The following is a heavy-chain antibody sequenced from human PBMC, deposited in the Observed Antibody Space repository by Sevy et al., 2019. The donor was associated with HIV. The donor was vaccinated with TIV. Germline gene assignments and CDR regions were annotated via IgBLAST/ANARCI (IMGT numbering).Heavy chain of an antibody. CDR1: GFTFSSYA. D-gene: IGHD3-9*01. J-gene: IGHJ5*02. CDR2: ISVSGGGT. V-gene: IGHV3-23*01. CDR3: AKDHDTTWFDP. Sequence: GGSLRLSCAASGFTFSSYAMSWVRQAPGKGLEWVSTISVSGGGTYYADSVKGRFTISRDNAKNTLYLQMNSLRAEDTAIYYCAKDHDTTWFDPWGQGTLVTVSS.